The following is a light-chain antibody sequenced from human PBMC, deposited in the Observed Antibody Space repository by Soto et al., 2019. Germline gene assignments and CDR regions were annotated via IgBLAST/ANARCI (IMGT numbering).Light chain of an antibody. V-gene: IGKV3D-20*02. J-gene: IGKJ3*01. CDR1: QSVSNNY. Sequence: EIVLTQSPGTLSLSPGERATLSCRASQSVSNNYLAWYQQKPGQAPRLLIYGASNRATGIPDRFSGSGSGTDFTLTISSLEPEDFAVYYCQQRSNWPPIFGPGTKVDIK. CDR2: GAS. CDR3: QQRSNWPPI.